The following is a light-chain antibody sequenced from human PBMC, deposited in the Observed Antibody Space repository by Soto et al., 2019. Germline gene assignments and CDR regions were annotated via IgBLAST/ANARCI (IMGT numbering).Light chain of an antibody. CDR1: QSINRW. CDR2: KAS. V-gene: IGKV1-5*03. CDR3: QQYSTYPYI. J-gene: IGKJ2*01. Sequence: DIQMTQSPSTLSASVGDRVTITCRASQSINRWLAWYQQKPGKAPKLLIYKASTLESGVPSRFSGGGIGTEFSLNITSLQPDDFATYYCQQYSTYPYIFGQGTKVDIK.